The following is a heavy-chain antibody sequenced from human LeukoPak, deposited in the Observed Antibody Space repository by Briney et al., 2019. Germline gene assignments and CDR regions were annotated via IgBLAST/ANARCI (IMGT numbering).Heavy chain of an antibody. D-gene: IGHD1-14*01. CDR1: GFTFSSYA. J-gene: IGHJ6*04. CDR2: ISGSGGST. Sequence: PGGSLRLSCAASGFTFSSYAMSWVRQAPGKGLEWVSAISGSGGSTYYADSVKGRFTISRDNSKNTLYLQMNSLRAEDTAVYYCAKDGGVQPDYYYYGVDVWGKGTTVTVSS. V-gene: IGHV3-23*01. CDR3: AKDGGVQPDYYYYGVDV.